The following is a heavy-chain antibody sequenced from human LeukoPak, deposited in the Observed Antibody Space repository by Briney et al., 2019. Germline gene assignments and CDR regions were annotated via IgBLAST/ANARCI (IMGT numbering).Heavy chain of an antibody. V-gene: IGHV4-59*01. CDR2: IYYSGST. CDR3: ARGYSSGWYYY. J-gene: IGHJ4*02. D-gene: IGHD6-19*01. CDR1: GGSISSYY. Sequence: PSETLSLTCTVSGGSISSYYWSWIRQPPGKGLEWIGYIYYSGSTNYNPSLKSRVTISVDTSKNQFSLKLSSVTAADTAVYYCARGYSSGWYYYWGQGTLVTVSS.